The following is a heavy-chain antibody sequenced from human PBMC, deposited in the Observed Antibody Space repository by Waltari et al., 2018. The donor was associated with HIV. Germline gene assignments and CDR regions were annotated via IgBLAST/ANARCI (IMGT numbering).Heavy chain of an antibody. CDR1: GGTFSSNA. V-gene: IGHV1-69*01. CDR2: IIPIFGTA. D-gene: IGHD1-1*01. J-gene: IGHJ3*02. CDR3: ARGQSRDGFNYDGFDI. Sequence: QAQLAQSGAEVKKPGSTVTVSWTASGGTFSSNAITWVRQAPGQGLEWMGGIIPIFGTANYAQTFQGRVTITADESTRTAYMELSSLRSEDTAVYYCARGQSRDGFNYDGFDIWGQGTMVTVSS.